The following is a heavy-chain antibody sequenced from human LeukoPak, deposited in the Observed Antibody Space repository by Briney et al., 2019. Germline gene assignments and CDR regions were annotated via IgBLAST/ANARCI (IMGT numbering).Heavy chain of an antibody. V-gene: IGHV3-49*03. J-gene: IGHJ6*03. CDR3: ARDQLGGDPDDYYYYYMDV. CDR2: IRSKTCGGAI. CDR1: GFFFCAYA. D-gene: IGHD4-17*01. Sequence: GGSLRLSCTTSGFFFCAYAMSWFRQAPGKGLEWVGFIRSKTCGGAIEYAASVKGRFTISRDDSKGIAYLQMNSLKTEDTAVYYCARDQLGGDPDDYYYYYMDVWGKGTTVTVSS.